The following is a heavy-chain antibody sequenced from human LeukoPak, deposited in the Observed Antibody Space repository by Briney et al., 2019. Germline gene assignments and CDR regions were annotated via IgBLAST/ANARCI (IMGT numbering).Heavy chain of an antibody. V-gene: IGHV4-59*12. CDR3: ARFSSSGSFDH. Sequence: PSETLSLTCTVSGGSLCRYYCSWRRGPPGPGGGGNRYIYYSGSANSPPSPHSRVTKSLYTSKNQVSLKLSSVTAADTAVYYCARFSSSGSFDHWGQGTLVTVSS. J-gene: IGHJ4*02. CDR1: GGSLCRYY. CDR2: IYYSGSA. D-gene: IGHD3-10*01.